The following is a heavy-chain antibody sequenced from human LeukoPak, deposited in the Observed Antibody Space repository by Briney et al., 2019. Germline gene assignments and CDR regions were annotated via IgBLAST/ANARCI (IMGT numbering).Heavy chain of an antibody. V-gene: IGHV4-39*01. Sequence: PSETLSLTCTVSGGSITSSSYYWGWIRQPPGKGLQWIGSFYYSGSTYYNPSLKSRVTIYVDTSKNQFSLKLSSVTAADTAVYYCARTDLRHSGYDEKWGQGTLVTVSS. CDR1: GGSITSSSYY. CDR2: FYYSGST. J-gene: IGHJ4*02. D-gene: IGHD5-12*01. CDR3: ARTDLRHSGYDEK.